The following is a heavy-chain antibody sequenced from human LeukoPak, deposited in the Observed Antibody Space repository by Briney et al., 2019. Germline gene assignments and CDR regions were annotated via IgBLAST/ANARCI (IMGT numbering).Heavy chain of an antibody. CDR2: ISDSGGST. CDR3: AKGQTYFFDSSGQYYFDY. D-gene: IGHD3-22*01. J-gene: IGHJ4*02. Sequence: GGSLRLSCTGSGFTFSNCAVTWVRQAPGKGLEWVSGISDSGGSTYYADSVRGRFNIYRDNSKNTLYLQMNSLRAEDTAIYYCAKGQTYFFDSSGQYYFDYWGQGTLVAVSS. CDR1: GFTFSNCA. V-gene: IGHV3-23*01.